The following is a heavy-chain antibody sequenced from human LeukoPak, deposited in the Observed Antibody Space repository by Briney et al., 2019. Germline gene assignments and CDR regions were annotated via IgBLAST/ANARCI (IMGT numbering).Heavy chain of an antibody. CDR2: INHSGST. V-gene: IGHV4-34*01. CDR3: ARGYSPMYYDFWSGGNNWFDP. D-gene: IGHD3-3*01. Sequence: ASETLSLTCAVYGGSFSGYYWSWIRQPPGKGLEWIGEINHSGSTNYNPSLKSRVTISVDTSKNQFSLKLSSVTAADTAVYYCARGYSPMYYDFWSGGNNWFDPRGQGTLVTVSS. J-gene: IGHJ5*02. CDR1: GGSFSGYY.